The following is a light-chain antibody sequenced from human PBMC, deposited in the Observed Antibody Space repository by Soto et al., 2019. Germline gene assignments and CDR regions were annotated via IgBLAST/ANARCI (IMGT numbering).Light chain of an antibody. Sequence: QSVLTRPASVSGSPGQSITISCTGTSSDVGGYNYVSWYQHHPGKAPKLMIYDVSNRPSGVSNRFSGSKSGNTASLTISGLQPEDEADCYCSSYTTSNTRQIVFGTGTKVTVL. V-gene: IGLV2-14*03. J-gene: IGLJ1*01. CDR3: SSYTTSNTRQIV. CDR1: SSDVGGYNY. CDR2: DVS.